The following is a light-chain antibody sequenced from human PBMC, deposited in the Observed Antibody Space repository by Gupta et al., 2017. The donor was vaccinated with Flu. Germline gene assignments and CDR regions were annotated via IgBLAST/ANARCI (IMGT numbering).Light chain of an antibody. V-gene: IGKV1-39*01. CDR2: AAS. Sequence: DIEMTHSLSSLSASVGDRVTITCRASQNIGNYVNWYQQKPGRAPNLLIYAASSLHAGVPSRFNGSGSVTDFTLTISSLEPEDVASYYCKQTYSTQWTFGQGTKVDI. J-gene: IGKJ1*01. CDR3: KQTYSTQWT. CDR1: QNIGNY.